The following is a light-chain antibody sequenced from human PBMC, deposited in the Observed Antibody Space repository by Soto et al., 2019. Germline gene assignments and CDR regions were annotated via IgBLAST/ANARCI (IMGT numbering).Light chain of an antibody. CDR2: KAS. V-gene: IGKV1-5*03. CDR3: QQHSNYPLT. J-gene: IGKJ4*01. CDR1: HHIDAW. Sequence: IQMTQSPSTLSASFGDRVTITCRASHHIDAWLAWYQQKPGKAPKVLIYKASILESGVPSRFSGSGSGTEFTLTISSLQPDDSATYYCQQHSNYPLTFGGGTKVDI.